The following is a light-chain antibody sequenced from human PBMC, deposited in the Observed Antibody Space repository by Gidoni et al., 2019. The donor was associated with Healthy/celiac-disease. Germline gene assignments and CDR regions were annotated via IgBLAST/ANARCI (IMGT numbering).Light chain of an antibody. CDR1: QSVSSN. CDR3: QYGDT. J-gene: IGKJ2*01. CDR2: GAS. Sequence: EIVMTQSPATLSVSPGERATLSCRASQSVSSNLAWYQQKPGQAPRLLIYGASTRATGIPARFSGSGSGTEFTLNISSLQSEDFAVYYCQYGDTFGQGTKLEIK. V-gene: IGKV3-15*01.